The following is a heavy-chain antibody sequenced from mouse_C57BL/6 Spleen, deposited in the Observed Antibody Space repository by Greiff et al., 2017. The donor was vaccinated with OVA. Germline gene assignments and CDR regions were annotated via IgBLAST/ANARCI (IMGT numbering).Heavy chain of an antibody. V-gene: IGHV1-54*01. CDR2: INPGSGGT. J-gene: IGHJ2*01. CDR3: ASYWDY. Sequence: VQLQQSGAELVRPGTSVKVSCKASGYAFTNYLIEWVKQRPGQGLEWIGVINPGSGGTNYNEKFKGKATLTADKSSSTAYMQLSSLTSEDSAVYFCASYWDYWGQGTTLTVSS. CDR1: GYAFTNYL.